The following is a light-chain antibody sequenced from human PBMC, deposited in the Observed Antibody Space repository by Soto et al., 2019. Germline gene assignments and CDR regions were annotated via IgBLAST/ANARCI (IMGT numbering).Light chain of an antibody. CDR3: CSFASSRIL. Sequence: QSVLTQPASVSGSPGQSVSISCTGTSSDVGSYNLVSWYQQHPGKAPKLMIYEVSERPAGASNRFSGSKSANTASLTISGLQAEDEADYYCCSFASSRILFGTGNKVTVL. CDR2: EVS. CDR1: SSDVGSYNL. J-gene: IGLJ1*01. V-gene: IGLV2-23*02.